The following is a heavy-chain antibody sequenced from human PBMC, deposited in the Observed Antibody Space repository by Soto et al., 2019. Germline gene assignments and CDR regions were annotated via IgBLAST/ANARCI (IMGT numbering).Heavy chain of an antibody. CDR1: GFTFSSYS. CDR3: SATQWESSWYSRLFDY. CDR2: ISSSSSYI. J-gene: IGHJ4*02. V-gene: IGHV3-21*01. D-gene: IGHD6-13*01. Sequence: PGGSLRLSCAASGFTFSSYSMNWVRQAPGKGLEWVSSISSSSSYIYYADSVKGRFTISRDNAKNSLYLQMNSLRAEDTAVYYCSATQWESSWYSRLFDYWGQGTLVTVSS.